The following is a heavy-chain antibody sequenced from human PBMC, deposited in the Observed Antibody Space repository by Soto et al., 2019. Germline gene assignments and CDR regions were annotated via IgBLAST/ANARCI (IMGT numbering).Heavy chain of an antibody. CDR3: ARGVGLLGAFDI. CDR2: IYYSGST. V-gene: IGHV4-30-4*01. Sequence: PSETLSLTCTVSGGSISSGDYYWSWIRQPPGKGLEWIGYIYYSGSTYYNPSLKSRVTISVDTSKNQFSLKLSSVTAADTAVYYCARGVGLLGAFDIWGQGTMVTVSS. J-gene: IGHJ3*02. CDR1: GGSISSGDYY. D-gene: IGHD1-26*01.